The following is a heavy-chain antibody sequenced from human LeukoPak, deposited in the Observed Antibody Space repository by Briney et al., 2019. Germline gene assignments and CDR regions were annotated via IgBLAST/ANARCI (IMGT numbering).Heavy chain of an antibody. J-gene: IGHJ4*02. D-gene: IGHD2/OR15-2a*01. CDR3: ARRDGNSFVDY. CDR2: INPNSGGT. Sequence: ASVKVSCKAAGYTCTGYYIHWVRQAPGQGLEWMGWINPNSGGTNYAQTSQGRVTMTRDTSITTAYMELSSLRSDDTAVYYCARRDGNSFVDYWGQGTLVTVSS. V-gene: IGHV1-2*02. CDR1: GYTCTGYY.